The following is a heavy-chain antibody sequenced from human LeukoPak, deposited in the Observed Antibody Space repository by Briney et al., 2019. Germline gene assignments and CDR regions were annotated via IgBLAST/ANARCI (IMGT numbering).Heavy chain of an antibody. CDR1: GFTFSYHW. J-gene: IGHJ4*02. CDR3: AKDSYSKGDF. Sequence: GSLRLSCAASGFTFSYHWMTWVRQAPGKGLEWVANIKNDGAVENYVDSVKGRFTISRDNAKNSLHLQMNSLRAEDTAVYYCAKDSYSKGDFWGQGVLVTVSS. V-gene: IGHV3-7*01. CDR2: IKNDGAVE. D-gene: IGHD6-13*01.